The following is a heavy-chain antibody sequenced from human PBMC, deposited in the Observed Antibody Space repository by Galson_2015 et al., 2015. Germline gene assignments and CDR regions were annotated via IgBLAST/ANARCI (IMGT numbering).Heavy chain of an antibody. J-gene: IGHJ4*02. CDR1: GFTFSSYW. Sequence: SLRLSCAASGFTFSSYWMHWVRQAPGKGLVWVSRINSDGSSTSYADSVKGRFTISRDNAKNTLYLQMNSLRAEDTAVYYCARGGLGIAAEYTSGNDYWGQGTLVTVSS. CDR3: ARGGLGIAAEYTSGNDY. CDR2: INSDGSST. D-gene: IGHD6-13*01. V-gene: IGHV3-74*01.